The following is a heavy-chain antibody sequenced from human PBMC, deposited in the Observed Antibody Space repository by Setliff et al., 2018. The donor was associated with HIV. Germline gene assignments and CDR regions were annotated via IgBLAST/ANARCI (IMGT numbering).Heavy chain of an antibody. CDR3: ARDGYSSSWYVISGSFDY. Sequence: LSLTCAVSGYSISSGYYWGWIRQPPGKGLEWIGSIYHSESTYYNPSLKSRVTISVDTSKNQFSLKLSSVTAADTAVYYCARDGYSSSWYVISGSFDYWGQGILVTVSS. V-gene: IGHV4-38-2*02. J-gene: IGHJ4*02. CDR1: GYSISSGYY. D-gene: IGHD6-13*01. CDR2: IYHSEST.